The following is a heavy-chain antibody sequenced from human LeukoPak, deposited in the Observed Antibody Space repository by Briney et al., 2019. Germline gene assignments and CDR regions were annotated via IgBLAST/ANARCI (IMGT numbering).Heavy chain of an antibody. V-gene: IGHV3-74*01. Sequence: PGGSLRLSCAASGFTFSSYWMHWVRQAPGKGLVWVSRINSDGSSTSYADSVKGRFTISRDSAKNTLYLQMNSLRAEDTAVYYCARDADIVATVFDYWGQGTLVTVSS. J-gene: IGHJ4*02. CDR2: INSDGSST. D-gene: IGHD5-12*01. CDR3: ARDADIVATVFDY. CDR1: GFTFSSYW.